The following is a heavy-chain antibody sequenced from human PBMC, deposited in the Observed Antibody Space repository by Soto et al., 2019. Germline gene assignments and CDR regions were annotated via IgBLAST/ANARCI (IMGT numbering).Heavy chain of an antibody. CDR1: GFTFSSYG. CDR3: ARGHYSSRWSEYFQY. CDR2: IWYDGSDK. V-gene: IGHV3-33*01. Sequence: QVQLVESGGGVVQPGRSLRLSCAASGFTFSSYGMHWVRQAPGKGLEWVAVIWYDGSDKYHADSVKGRFTISRDNSKNTLYLQMNSLRAEDTAVYYCARGHYSSRWSEYFQYWGQGTLVTVFS. J-gene: IGHJ1*01. D-gene: IGHD6-13*01.